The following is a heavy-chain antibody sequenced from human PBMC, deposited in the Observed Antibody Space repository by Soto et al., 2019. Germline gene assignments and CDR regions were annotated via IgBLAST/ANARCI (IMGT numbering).Heavy chain of an antibody. J-gene: IGHJ3*02. CDR2: IYYSGST. CDR1: GGSISSSSYY. V-gene: IGHV4-39*01. D-gene: IGHD3-22*01. CDR3: ATLYDSSGYYYLDAFDI. Sequence: SATLSLTATVSGGSISSSSYYWGWIRQPPGKGLEWIGSIYYSGSTYYNPSLKSRVTISVDTSKNQFSLKLSSVTAADTAVYYCATLYDSSGYYYLDAFDIWGQGTMVTVSS.